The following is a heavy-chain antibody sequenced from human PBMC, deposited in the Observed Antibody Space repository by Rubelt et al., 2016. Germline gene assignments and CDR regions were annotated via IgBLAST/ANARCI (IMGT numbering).Heavy chain of an antibody. Sequence: QLQLQESGPGLVKPSETLSLTCAVYGGSFSGYYWSWIRQPPGKGLEWIGEINHSGSTNYNPSLKSRVTISVDTSKNQFSLKLSSVTAADTAVYYCARGQYRLLKADWFDPWGQGTLVTVSS. CDR2: INHSGST. CDR1: GGSFSGYY. CDR3: ARGQYRLLKADWFDP. D-gene: IGHD2-2*01. J-gene: IGHJ5*02. V-gene: IGHV4-34*01.